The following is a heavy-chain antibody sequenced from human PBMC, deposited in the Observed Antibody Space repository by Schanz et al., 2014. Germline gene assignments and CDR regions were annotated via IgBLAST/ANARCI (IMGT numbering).Heavy chain of an antibody. CDR1: GYIFGSHG. D-gene: IGHD3-10*01. J-gene: IGHJ3*02. V-gene: IGHV1-18*01. CDR3: ARVHIATYHYNSPGAFDI. Sequence: QVQLVQSGAEVKKPGASVKVSCKASGYIFGSHGMTWVRQAPGQGPELMGWINAHTGNTQYAQKFQGRVNMTRDTVTTTVHLELTRLRTDDTAIYYCARVHIATYHYNSPGAFDILGQGTRVTVSS. CDR2: INAHTGNT.